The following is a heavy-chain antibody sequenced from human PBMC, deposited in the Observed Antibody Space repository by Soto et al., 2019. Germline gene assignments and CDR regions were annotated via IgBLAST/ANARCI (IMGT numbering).Heavy chain of an antibody. CDR3: ARGTVSSDFDY. V-gene: IGHV5-51*01. Sequence: GESLKISCQGSGYIFANCWIGWVRQMPGKGLEWMGIIYPGDSDTRYSPSFQGQVTISADKSISTAYLQWSSLKASDTAMYYCARGTVSSDFDYWGQGTLVTVSS. CDR1: GYIFANCW. J-gene: IGHJ4*02. CDR2: IYPGDSDT. D-gene: IGHD4-17*01.